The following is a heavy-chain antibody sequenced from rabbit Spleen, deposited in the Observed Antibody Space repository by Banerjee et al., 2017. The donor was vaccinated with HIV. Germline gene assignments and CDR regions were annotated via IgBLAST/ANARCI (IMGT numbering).Heavy chain of an antibody. CDR2: IDPVFGIT. CDR3: VREVAAKFNL. CDR1: GFDFSGYY. J-gene: IGHJ4*01. D-gene: IGHD4-1*01. Sequence: QLKESGGGLVQPGGSLKLSCKASGFDFSGYYMSWVRQAPGKGLEWIGYIDPVFGITYYASWVNGRFTISSHNAQNTLYLQLNSLTAADTATYFCVREVAAKFNLWGQGTLVTVS. V-gene: IGHV1S7*01.